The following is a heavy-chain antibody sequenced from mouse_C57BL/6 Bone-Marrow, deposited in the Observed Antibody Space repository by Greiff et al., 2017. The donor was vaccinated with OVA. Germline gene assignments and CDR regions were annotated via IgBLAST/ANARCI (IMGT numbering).Heavy chain of an antibody. Sequence: VKLQQSGAELVRPGASVTLSCKASGYTFTDYEMHWVKQTPVHGLEWIGAIDPDTGGTDYNQKFKGKAILTADTSSSTAYMELRSLTSEDSAVYYCTWIYDYGSSYFDDWGQGTTLTVSS. CDR2: IDPDTGGT. CDR1: GYTFTDYE. J-gene: IGHJ2*01. D-gene: IGHD1-1*01. CDR3: TWIYDYGSSYFDD. V-gene: IGHV1-15*01.